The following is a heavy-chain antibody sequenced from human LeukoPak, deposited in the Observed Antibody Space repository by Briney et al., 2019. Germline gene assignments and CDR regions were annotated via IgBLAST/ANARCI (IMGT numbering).Heavy chain of an antibody. CDR3: ASISGWYHNYYYYMDV. Sequence: SETLSLTCAVYGRSFRGYYWSWIPQPPGKGLEGIGYIYYRGSTNYNPSPKSRVTISVDTYEHQYTLELNSVTAADTAVYYCASISGWYHNYYYYMDVWGKGTTVTISS. J-gene: IGHJ6*03. CDR2: IYYRGST. CDR1: GRSFRGYY. D-gene: IGHD6-19*01. V-gene: IGHV4-59*01.